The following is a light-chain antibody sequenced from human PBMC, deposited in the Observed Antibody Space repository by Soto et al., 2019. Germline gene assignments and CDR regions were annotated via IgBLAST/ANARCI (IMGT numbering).Light chain of an antibody. J-gene: IGLJ1*01. V-gene: IGLV2-14*03. Sequence: QSALTQPASVSGSPGQSITISGTGTSSDIGSFTFVSWYQQHPGKVPKLMIFDVNRRPSGVSDRFSGSKSGNTASLTISGLQAEDEGDYYCSSYTSSSTHVFGSGTKLTVL. CDR3: SSYTSSSTHV. CDR2: DVN. CDR1: SSDIGSFTF.